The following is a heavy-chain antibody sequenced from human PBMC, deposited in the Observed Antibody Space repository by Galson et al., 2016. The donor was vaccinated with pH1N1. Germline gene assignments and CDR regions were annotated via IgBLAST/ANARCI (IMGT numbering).Heavy chain of an antibody. J-gene: IGHJ4*02. Sequence: SVKVSCKASGYSVTRYYMHWVRQAPGQGLEWMGIIDPSAGTTTYSQKFQGRISLTRDTSTNSVHMELGTLRPDDSAIYFCARRYYFDYWGQGTLVTVSS. CDR2: IDPSAGTT. CDR3: ARRYYFDY. CDR1: GYSVTRYY. V-gene: IGHV1-46*01.